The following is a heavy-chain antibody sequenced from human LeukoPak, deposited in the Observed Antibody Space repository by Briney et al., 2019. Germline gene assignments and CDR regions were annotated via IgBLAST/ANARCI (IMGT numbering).Heavy chain of an antibody. J-gene: IGHJ4*02. CDR3: ASPREAAAGYYFDY. Sequence: GSSVKVSCKASGGTFSSYAISWVRQAPGQGLEWMGGIIPIFGTANYAQKFQGRVTITADESTSTAYMALSSLRSEDTAVYYCASPREAAAGYYFDYWGQGTLVTVSS. V-gene: IGHV1-69*01. CDR2: IIPIFGTA. D-gene: IGHD6-13*01. CDR1: GGTFSSYA.